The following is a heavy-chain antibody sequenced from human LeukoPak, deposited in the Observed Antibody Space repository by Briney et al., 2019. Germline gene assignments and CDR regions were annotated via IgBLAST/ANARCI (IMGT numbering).Heavy chain of an antibody. CDR2: ISGSGGST. Sequence: GGPLRLSCAASGFTFSSYAMSWVRQAPGKGLEWVSAISGSGGSTYYADSVKGRFTISRDNSKNTLYLQMNSLRAEDTAVYYCAKDQYYDYVWGSYRRNYFDYWGQGTLVTVSS. CDR3: AKDQYYDYVWGSYRRNYFDY. D-gene: IGHD3-16*02. J-gene: IGHJ4*02. V-gene: IGHV3-23*01. CDR1: GFTFSSYA.